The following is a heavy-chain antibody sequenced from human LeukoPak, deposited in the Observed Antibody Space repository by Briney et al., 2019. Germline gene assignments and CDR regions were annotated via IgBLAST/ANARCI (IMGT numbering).Heavy chain of an antibody. D-gene: IGHD2-2*01. J-gene: IGHJ5*02. CDR3: ARNVSRADVVISANSPSNWFDP. CDR1: GDSITNGDY. V-gene: IGHV4-38-2*01. CDR2: VYHSGST. Sequence: SETLSLTCDVSGDSITNGDYWAWIRQSPGKGLEWIGSVYHSGSTHYNPSLESRLIISVDTSKNQFSLNLNTLTAADTAIYYCARNVSRADVVISANSPSNWFDPWGQGVLVTVSS.